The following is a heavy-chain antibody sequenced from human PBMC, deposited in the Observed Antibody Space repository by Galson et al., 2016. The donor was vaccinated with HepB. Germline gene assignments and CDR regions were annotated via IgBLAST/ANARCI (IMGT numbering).Heavy chain of an antibody. CDR3: ARLVSVAFGLDY. J-gene: IGHJ4*02. Sequence: SLRLSCAASGFTFSSYAMSWVRQAPGKGLEWVSAISGSGGSTYYADSVRGRFTISRDNAKNSLYLQMTSLKVEYTAIYYCARLVSVAFGLDYWGPGTLVTVSS. CDR1: GFTFSSYA. CDR2: ISGSGGST. D-gene: IGHD3-3*02. V-gene: IGHV3-23*01.